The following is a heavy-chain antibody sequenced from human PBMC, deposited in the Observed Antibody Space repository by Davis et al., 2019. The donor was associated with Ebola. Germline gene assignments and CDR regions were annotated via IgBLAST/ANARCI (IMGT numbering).Heavy chain of an antibody. Sequence: AASVKVSCKASGYTFTSYAMHWVRQAPGQRLEWMGWINAGNGNTKYSRKFQGRVTIIRDTSATTSYMELSSLRFEDTAVYYCAREIRGSGGGLDYWGRGTLVTVSS. J-gene: IGHJ4*02. CDR3: AREIRGSGGGLDY. CDR1: GYTFTSYA. CDR2: INAGNGNT. D-gene: IGHD2-15*01. V-gene: IGHV1-3*01.